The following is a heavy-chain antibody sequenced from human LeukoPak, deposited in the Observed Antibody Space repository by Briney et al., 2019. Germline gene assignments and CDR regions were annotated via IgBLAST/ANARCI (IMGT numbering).Heavy chain of an antibody. CDR3: ARGFGYYYGSGSYFPFDY. V-gene: IGHV4-59*11. CDR2: INYSGST. D-gene: IGHD3-10*01. Sequence: SETLSLTCTVSGGSISSHYWSWIRQPPGKGLEWIGYINYSGSTNYNPSLKSRVTISVDTSKNQFSLKLSSVTAADTAVYYCARGFGYYYGSGSYFPFDYWGQGTLVTVSS. CDR1: GGSISSHY. J-gene: IGHJ4*02.